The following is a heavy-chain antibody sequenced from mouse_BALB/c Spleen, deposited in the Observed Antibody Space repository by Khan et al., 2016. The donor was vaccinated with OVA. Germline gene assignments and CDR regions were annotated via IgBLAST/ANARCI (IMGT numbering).Heavy chain of an antibody. Sequence: VQLKQSGPELMKPGASVKLSCKASGYSFTSYYIHCVKESHGKNLEWIGYIDPYSGGTTYNPKFKGKATLTVDKSTSTAYIHLSNLTSEDSAACYCARYGYVAWFAYWGQGTLVTVSA. CDR2: IDPYSGGT. D-gene: IGHD2-2*01. CDR1: GYSFTSYY. V-gene: IGHV1S135*01. J-gene: IGHJ3*01. CDR3: ARYGYVAWFAY.